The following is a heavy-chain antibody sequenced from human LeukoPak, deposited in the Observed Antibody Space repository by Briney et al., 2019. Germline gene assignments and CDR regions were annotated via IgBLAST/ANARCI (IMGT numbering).Heavy chain of an antibody. CDR3: AKGYYLGWQPYYDFWSGYYNYYYGMDV. J-gene: IGHJ6*02. CDR2: ISSSGSGGNT. CDR1: GVTLSSYA. Sequence: GGSLRLSCAASGVTLSSYAMSWARQAPGKGLEWVSGISSSGSGGNTYYADSVKGRFTISRDNSKNTLYLQMNSLRAEDTAVYYCAKGYYLGWQPYYDFWSGYYNYYYGMDVWGQGTTVTVSS. D-gene: IGHD3-3*01. V-gene: IGHV3-23*01.